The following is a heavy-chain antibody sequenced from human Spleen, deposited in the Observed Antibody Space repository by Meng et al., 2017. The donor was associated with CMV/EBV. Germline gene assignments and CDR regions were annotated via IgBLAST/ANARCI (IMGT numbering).Heavy chain of an antibody. CDR2: ISSSSSTI. V-gene: IGHV3-48*04. D-gene: IGHD2-2*01. Sequence: GESLKISCAASGFTFSSYSMNWVRQAPGKGLEWVSYISSSSSTIYYADSVKGRFTISRDNAKNSLYLQMNSLRAEDTAVYYCARELGYCSSTSCHAQGFWFDPWGQGTLVTVSS. J-gene: IGHJ5*02. CDR1: GFTFSSYS. CDR3: ARELGYCSSTSCHAQGFWFDP.